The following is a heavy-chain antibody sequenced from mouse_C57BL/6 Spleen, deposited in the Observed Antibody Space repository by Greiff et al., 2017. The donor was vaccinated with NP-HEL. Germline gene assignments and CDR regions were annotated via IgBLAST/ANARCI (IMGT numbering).Heavy chain of an antibody. J-gene: IGHJ2*01. Sequence: EVQLQQSGPELVKPGASVKISCKASGYTFTDYYMNWVKQSHGKSLEWIGDINPNNGGTSYNQKFKGKATLTVDKSSSTAYMELRSLTSEDSAVYYCARESNYPFDYWGQGTTLTVSS. D-gene: IGHD2-5*01. CDR2: INPNNGGT. V-gene: IGHV1-26*01. CDR3: ARESNYPFDY. CDR1: GYTFTDYY.